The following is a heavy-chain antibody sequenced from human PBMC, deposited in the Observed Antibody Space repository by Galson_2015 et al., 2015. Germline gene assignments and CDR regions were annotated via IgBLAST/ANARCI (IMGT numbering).Heavy chain of an antibody. V-gene: IGHV3-21*01. CDR1: EFTFSSYY. CDR3: ARQILDYDFWSGYYPTNFDY. D-gene: IGHD3-3*01. Sequence: SLRLSCAASEFTFSSYYMSWVRQAPEKGLEWVSSISSTTTYIYYADSVKGRFTISRDNAKNSLYLQMNRLGAEDTAVYYCARQILDYDFWSGYYPTNFDYWGQGTLVTVSS. CDR2: ISSTTTYI. J-gene: IGHJ4*02.